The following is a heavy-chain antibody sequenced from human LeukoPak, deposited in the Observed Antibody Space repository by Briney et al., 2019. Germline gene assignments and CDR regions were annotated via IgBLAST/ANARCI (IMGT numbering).Heavy chain of an antibody. CDR1: GYTFTKYG. CDR3: AKKYCSSASCYFDY. J-gene: IGHJ4*02. Sequence: ASVKVSCKASGYTFTKYGMNWVRQAPGQGLEWMGWINTNTGNPTYAQDFTGRFVFSLDTSVSTAYLQISSLKAEDTAVYYCAKKYCSSASCYFDYWGQGTLVTVSS. V-gene: IGHV7-4-1*02. CDR2: INTNTGNP. D-gene: IGHD2-2*01.